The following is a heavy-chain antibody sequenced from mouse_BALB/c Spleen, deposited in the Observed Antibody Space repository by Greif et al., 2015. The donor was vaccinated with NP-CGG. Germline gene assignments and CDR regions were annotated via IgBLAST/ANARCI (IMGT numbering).Heavy chain of an antibody. D-gene: IGHD2-1*01. CDR2: ISDGGSYT. V-gene: IGHV5-4*02. Sequence: EVKLVESGGGLVKPGGSLKLSCAASGFTFSDYYMYWVRRTPEKRLEWVATISDGGSYTYYPDSVKGRFTISRDNAKNNLYLQMSSLKSEDTAMYYCARDFGNYDAMDYWGQGTSVTVSS. CDR1: GFTFSDYY. J-gene: IGHJ4*01. CDR3: ARDFGNYDAMDY.